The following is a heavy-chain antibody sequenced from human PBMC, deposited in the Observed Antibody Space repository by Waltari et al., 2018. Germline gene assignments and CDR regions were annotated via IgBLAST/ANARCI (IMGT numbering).Heavy chain of an antibody. V-gene: IGHV3-23*01. J-gene: IGHJ4*02. CDR2: LSGSGGAT. CDR3: AKGGGSNSAFDY. D-gene: IGHD1-26*01. Sequence: EVQLLESGGGLVQPGGSLRLSCAASGLTFSSYVMIWVRQAPGKGLQWVSSLSGSGGATYYADSVKGRFTISRDNSRNTLYLQMDSLRAEDTAVYYCAKGGGSNSAFDYWGQGTLVTVSS. CDR1: GLTFSSYV.